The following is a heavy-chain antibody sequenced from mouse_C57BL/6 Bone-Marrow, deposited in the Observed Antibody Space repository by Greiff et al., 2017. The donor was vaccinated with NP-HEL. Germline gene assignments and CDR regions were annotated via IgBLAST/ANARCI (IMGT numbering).Heavy chain of an antibody. CDR2: IWRGGST. CDR3: AKANWDGGGPGQPGDY. J-gene: IGHJ2*01. V-gene: IGHV2-5*01. CDR1: GFSLTSYG. Sequence: QVQLKESGPGLVQPSQSLSITCTVSGFSLTSYGVHWVRQSSGKGLEWLGVIWRGGSTDYNAAFMSRLSITKDNSKSQVFFKMNSLQADHTAIYYCAKANWDGGGPGQPGDYWGQGTTLTVSS. D-gene: IGHD4-1*01.